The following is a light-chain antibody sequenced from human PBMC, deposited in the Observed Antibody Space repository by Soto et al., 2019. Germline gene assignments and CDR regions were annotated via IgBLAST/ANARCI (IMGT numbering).Light chain of an antibody. J-gene: IGLJ2*01. V-gene: IGLV2-14*03. CDR3: SLYTRSSTVI. CDR1: SSDVGGYNS. CDR2: DVS. Sequence: QSALTQPASVSGSPGQSIAISCTGTSSDVGGYNSVSWYQQHPGKAPKLLIYDVSNRPSGVSNLFSGSKSGNTASLTISGLQAEDEADYYCSLYTRSSTVIFGGGTKLTVL.